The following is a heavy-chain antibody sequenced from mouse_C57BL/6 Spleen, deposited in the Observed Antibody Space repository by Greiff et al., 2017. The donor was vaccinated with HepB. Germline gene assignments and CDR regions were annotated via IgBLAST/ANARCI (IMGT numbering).Heavy chain of an antibody. CDR3: ARVFITTVVARDYFDY. V-gene: IGHV1-26*01. Sequence: VQLQQSGPELVKPGASVKISCKASGYTFTDYYMNWVKQSHGKSLEWIGDINPNNGGTSYNQKFKGKATLTVDKSSSTAYMELRSLTSEDSAVYYCARVFITTVVARDYFDYWGQGTTLTVSS. D-gene: IGHD1-1*01. J-gene: IGHJ2*01. CDR1: GYTFTDYY. CDR2: INPNNGGT.